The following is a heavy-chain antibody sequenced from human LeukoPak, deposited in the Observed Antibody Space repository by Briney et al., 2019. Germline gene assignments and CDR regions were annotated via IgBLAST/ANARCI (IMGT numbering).Heavy chain of an antibody. CDR1: GGSISSGGFY. V-gene: IGHV4-31*03. CDR2: MYYSGTT. J-gene: IGHJ3*02. Sequence: PSETLSLTCTVSGGSISSGGFYWSWIRQHPGQGLEWIGYMYYSGTTFYSPSLKSRLSISVDTSKNQFSLKLSSVTAADTAVYYCARADANAFDIWGQGTMVTVSS. CDR3: ARADANAFDI.